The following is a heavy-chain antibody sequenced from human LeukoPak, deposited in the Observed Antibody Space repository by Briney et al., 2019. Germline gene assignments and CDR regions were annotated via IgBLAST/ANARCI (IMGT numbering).Heavy chain of an antibody. CDR3: AKGNSGSYRFDAFDI. CDR1: GFTFSSYG. J-gene: IGHJ3*02. V-gene: IGHV3-30*02. CDR2: IRYDGSNK. D-gene: IGHD1-26*01. Sequence: QPGGSLRLSCAASGFTFSSYGMHWVRQAPGKGLEWGAFIRYDGSNKYYADSVKGRFTISRDNSKNTLYLQMNSLRAEDTAVYYCAKGNSGSYRFDAFDIWGQGTMVTVSS.